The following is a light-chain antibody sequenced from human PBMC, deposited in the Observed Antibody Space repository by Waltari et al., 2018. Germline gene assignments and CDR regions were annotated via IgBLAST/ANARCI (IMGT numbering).Light chain of an antibody. V-gene: IGKV3-11*01. CDR2: DAS. Sequence: EIVLTQSPATLSLSPVERATLPCWASQSVGSYLAWYQQTPGQAPRLLIYDASNRASGIPARFSGSGSETDFTLTISSLEPEDFAVYYCLQRGNWPETFGQGTKVEIK. CDR3: LQRGNWPET. CDR1: QSVGSY. J-gene: IGKJ1*01.